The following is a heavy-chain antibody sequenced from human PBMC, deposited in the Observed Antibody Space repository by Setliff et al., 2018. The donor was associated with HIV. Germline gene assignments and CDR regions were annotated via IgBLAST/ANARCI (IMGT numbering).Heavy chain of an antibody. J-gene: IGHJ4*02. V-gene: IGHV4-59*12. CDR2: IYHSGST. D-gene: IGHD5-18*01. CDR1: GGSISSYY. Sequence: SETLSLTCTVSGGSISSYYWSWIRQPPGKGLEWIGEIYHSGSTNYNPSLKSRVTISLDRSKTQFSLKLSSVTAADTAVYYCARDSGYSFGFNYFDYWGQGTLVTVSS. CDR3: ARDSGYSFGFNYFDY.